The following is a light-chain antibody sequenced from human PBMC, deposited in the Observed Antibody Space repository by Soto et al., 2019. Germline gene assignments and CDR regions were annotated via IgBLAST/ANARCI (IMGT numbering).Light chain of an antibody. CDR1: SSDVGGYNY. J-gene: IGLJ3*02. CDR3: SSSTGSSTLV. V-gene: IGLV2-14*01. CDR2: EVS. Sequence: QSALTQPASVSGSPGQSITISCTGSSSDVGGYNYVSWYQQHPGKAPKVMIYEVSNRPSGVSNRFSGSKSGNTASLTISGLQAEDEADYYCSSSTGSSTLVFGGGTNLTVL.